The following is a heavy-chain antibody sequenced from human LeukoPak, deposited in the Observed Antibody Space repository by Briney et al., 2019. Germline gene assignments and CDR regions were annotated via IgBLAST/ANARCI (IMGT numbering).Heavy chain of an antibody. V-gene: IGHV3-33*01. Sequence: GGTLILSCAASGFTFSSHDMNWVRQAPRKEMEWVAVIWYDGSYKYYADSVKGRFTISRDNSNSTLYLQMNSLRAEDTAVYYCARDKSTCGYFFDYWGQGTLVTVSS. CDR1: GFTFSSHD. D-gene: IGHD2-2*01. J-gene: IGHJ4*02. CDR2: IWYDGSYK. CDR3: ARDKSTCGYFFDY.